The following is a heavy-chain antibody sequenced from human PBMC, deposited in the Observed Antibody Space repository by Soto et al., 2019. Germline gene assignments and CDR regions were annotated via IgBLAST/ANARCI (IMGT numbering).Heavy chain of an antibody. J-gene: IGHJ3*02. V-gene: IGHV1-3*01. CDR2: MNPLNGDT. CDR1: GYTLTTYS. Sequence: QVQLVQSGAEVKKPGASVKVSCKASGYTLTTYSMHWVRQAPGQRLEWMGWMNPLNGDTKYSQRFQGRLTIIRDTAASTAYMELSSLRSEDKAIYYCERGNSGAFDIWGQGTMVTVSS. CDR3: ERGNSGAFDI. D-gene: IGHD6-19*01.